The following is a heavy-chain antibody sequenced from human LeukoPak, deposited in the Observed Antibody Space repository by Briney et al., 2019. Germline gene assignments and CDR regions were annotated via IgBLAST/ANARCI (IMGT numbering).Heavy chain of an antibody. CDR3: ARAVHKYYFDY. D-gene: IGHD1-1*01. Sequence: SETLSLTCTVSGGAISSYYWSWIRQPPGKGLDWIGYIYYSGSTNYNPSLKSRVTISVDTSKNQFSLKLSSVTAADTAAYYCARAVHKYYFDYWGQGTLVTVSS. CDR2: IYYSGST. CDR1: GGAISSYY. J-gene: IGHJ4*02. V-gene: IGHV4-59*01.